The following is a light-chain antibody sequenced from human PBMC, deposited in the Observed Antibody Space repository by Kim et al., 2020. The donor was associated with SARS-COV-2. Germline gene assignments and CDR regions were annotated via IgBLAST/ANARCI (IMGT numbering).Light chain of an antibody. J-gene: IGLJ2*01. Sequence: SYELTQPLSVSVALGQTARITCGGSNIERRTVNWYQQKPGQAPFLVIYRDRTRPSGIPERFSGSNSGNTATLTISSAQVADEADYYCQVWDSGVIFGGGTQLTFL. CDR1: NIERRT. V-gene: IGLV3-9*01. CDR3: QVWDSGVI. CDR2: RDR.